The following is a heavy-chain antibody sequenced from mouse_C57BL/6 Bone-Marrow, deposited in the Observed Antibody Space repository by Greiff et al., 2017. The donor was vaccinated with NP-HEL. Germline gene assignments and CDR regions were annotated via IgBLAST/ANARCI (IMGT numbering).Heavy chain of an antibody. Sequence: QVQLQQPGAELVRPGSSVKLSCKASGYTFTSYWMDWVKQRPGQGLEWIGNLYPSDSETHYNQKFKDKATLTVDKSSSTAYMQLSSLTSEDSAVYYCARGDWPWFAYWGQGTLVTVSA. V-gene: IGHV1-61*01. D-gene: IGHD3-3*01. CDR2: LYPSDSET. CDR1: GYTFTSYW. CDR3: ARGDWPWFAY. J-gene: IGHJ3*01.